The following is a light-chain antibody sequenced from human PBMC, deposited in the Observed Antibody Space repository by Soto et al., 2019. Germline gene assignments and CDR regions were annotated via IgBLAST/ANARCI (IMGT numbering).Light chain of an antibody. CDR1: SGSIASNY. CDR2: EDN. Sequence: FLLTQPHSVSESPGKTVTISCTRSSGSIASNYVQWYQQRPGSAPTTVIYEDNQRPSGVPDRFSGPIDSSSNSASLTISGLKTEDEADYYCQSYDSSNENVVFGGGTKLTVL. CDR3: QSYDSSNENVV. J-gene: IGLJ2*01. V-gene: IGLV6-57*04.